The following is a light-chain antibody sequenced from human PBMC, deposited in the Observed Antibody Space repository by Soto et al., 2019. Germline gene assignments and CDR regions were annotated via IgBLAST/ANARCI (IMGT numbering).Light chain of an antibody. V-gene: IGKV3-15*01. CDR3: QQFGSSPRT. Sequence: ETVMTQSPDTLSVSPGERATLSCRASQSVGSNLAWYQQKPGQAPRLLVYGASTRATGIPARFSGSGSGTEFSLTINRLEPEDFAVYYCQQFGSSPRTFGQGTKV. J-gene: IGKJ1*01. CDR2: GAS. CDR1: QSVGSN.